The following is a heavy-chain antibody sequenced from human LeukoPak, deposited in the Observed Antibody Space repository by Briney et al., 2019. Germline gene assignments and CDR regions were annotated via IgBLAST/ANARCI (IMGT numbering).Heavy chain of an antibody. Sequence: SQTLSLTCTVSGGSISSGSYYWSWIRQPAGKGLEWIGRIYTSGSTNYNPSLKSRVTISVDTSKNQFSLKLSSVTAADTAVYYCARLVGARGFDIWGQGTMVTVSS. V-gene: IGHV4-61*02. CDR2: IYTSGST. J-gene: IGHJ3*02. CDR3: ARLVGARGFDI. CDR1: GGSISSGSYY. D-gene: IGHD1-26*01.